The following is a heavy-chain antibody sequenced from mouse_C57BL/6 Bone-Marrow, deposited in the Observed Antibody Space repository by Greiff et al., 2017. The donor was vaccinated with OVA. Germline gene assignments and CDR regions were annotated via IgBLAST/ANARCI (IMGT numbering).Heavy chain of an antibody. Sequence: VQLQQSGPELVKPGASVKISCKASGYAFSSSWMNWVKQRPGKGLEWIGRIYPGDGDTNYNGKFKGKATLTADKSSSTASMQRSSLTSEDSAVYVGAGHEDGYYASYFDYWGQGTTLTVSS. J-gene: IGHJ2*01. D-gene: IGHD2-3*01. CDR1: GYAFSSSW. CDR3: AGHEDGYYASYFDY. V-gene: IGHV1-82*01. CDR2: IYPGDGDT.